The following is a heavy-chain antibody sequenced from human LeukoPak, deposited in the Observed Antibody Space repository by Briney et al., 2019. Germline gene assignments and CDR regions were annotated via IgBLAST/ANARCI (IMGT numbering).Heavy chain of an antibody. V-gene: IGHV3-73*01. Sequence: GGSLRLSCVASGFTFSGSAIHWVRQAAGKGLEWVGRIKSKTENYATAYAASVKGRFTVSRDDLKNTAYLQMNSLKTEDTAVYYCTRLKDPYDYGDYVFDYWGQGTLVTVSS. CDR1: GFTFSGSA. CDR2: IKSKTENYAT. CDR3: TRLKDPYDYGDYVFDY. J-gene: IGHJ4*02. D-gene: IGHD4-17*01.